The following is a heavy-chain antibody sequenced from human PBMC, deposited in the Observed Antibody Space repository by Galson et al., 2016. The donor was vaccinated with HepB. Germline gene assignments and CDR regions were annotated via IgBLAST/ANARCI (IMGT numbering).Heavy chain of an antibody. V-gene: IGHV3-30-3*01. J-gene: IGHJ4*02. Sequence: SLRLSCAASGFTFRTFSLHWIRQAPGKGLEWVAVTSYDEVNKYYADSVTGRFTISRDNSNNILYLQMNTLRPEDTGLYYCARDTSQYCSGGSCYSGTKIDYWGQGTLVTVSS. D-gene: IGHD2-15*01. CDR3: ARDTSQYCSGGSCYSGTKIDY. CDR2: TSYDEVNK. CDR1: GFTFRTFS.